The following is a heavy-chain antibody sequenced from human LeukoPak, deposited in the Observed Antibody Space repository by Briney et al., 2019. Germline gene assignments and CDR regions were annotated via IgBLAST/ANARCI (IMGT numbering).Heavy chain of an antibody. Sequence: GGSLRLSCAASGFTFSSYGMHWVRQAPGKGLEWVAFIRYDGSNKYYADSVKGRFTISRDNSKNTLYLQMNSLRAEDTAVYYCARDPMSGYYFDYWGQGTLVTVSS. CDR1: GFTFSSYG. J-gene: IGHJ4*02. CDR2: IRYDGSNK. V-gene: IGHV3-30*02. CDR3: ARDPMSGYYFDY. D-gene: IGHD3-3*01.